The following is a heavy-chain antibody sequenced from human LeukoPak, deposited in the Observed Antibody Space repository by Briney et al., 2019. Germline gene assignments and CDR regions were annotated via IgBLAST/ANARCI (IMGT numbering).Heavy chain of an antibody. CDR1: GFTLRSYD. Sequence: PGGSLRLSCAASGFTLRSYDMHWVRQVTGKGLEWVSAIGISGGTHYPGSVKGRFTISRENAKNSLYLQMNSLTAGDTAVYYCARGGIQVSGIDEIDYWGQGTLVTVSS. CDR3: ARGGIQVSGIDEIDY. D-gene: IGHD6-13*01. CDR2: IGISGGT. V-gene: IGHV3-13*01. J-gene: IGHJ4*02.